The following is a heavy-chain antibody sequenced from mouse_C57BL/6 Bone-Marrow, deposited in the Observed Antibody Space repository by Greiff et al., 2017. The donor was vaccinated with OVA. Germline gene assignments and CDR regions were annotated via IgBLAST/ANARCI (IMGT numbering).Heavy chain of an antibody. V-gene: IGHV1-72*01. CDR1: GYTFTSYW. Sequence: QVQLQQPGAELVKPGASVKLSCKASGYTFTSYWMHWVKQRPGRGLEWIGRIDPNSGGTKYNEKFKSKATLTVDKPSSTAYMQLSSRTSEDSAVYYCARRPIYYGSSPAFDVWGTGTTVTVAS. CDR2: IDPNSGGT. D-gene: IGHD1-1*01. CDR3: ARRPIYYGSSPAFDV. J-gene: IGHJ1*03.